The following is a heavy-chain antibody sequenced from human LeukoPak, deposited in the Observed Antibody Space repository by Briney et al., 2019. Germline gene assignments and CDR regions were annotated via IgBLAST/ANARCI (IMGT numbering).Heavy chain of an antibody. CDR2: IHYSGST. Sequence: PSETLSLTCTVPGGSISSYYRSWIRQPPGKGLEWIGYIHYSGSTNYNPSLKSRVTISVDTSKNQFSLKLSSVTAADTAVYYCARLGSCSGGSCYYINYWGQGTLVTVSS. D-gene: IGHD2-15*01. CDR1: GGSISSYY. CDR3: ARLGSCSGGSCYYINY. J-gene: IGHJ4*02. V-gene: IGHV4-59*01.